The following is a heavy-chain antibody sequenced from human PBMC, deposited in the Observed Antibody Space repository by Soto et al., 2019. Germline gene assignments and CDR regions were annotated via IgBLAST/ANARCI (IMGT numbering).Heavy chain of an antibody. CDR3: ARDGGGNEQFDY. V-gene: IGHV3-33*01. CDR2: IWYDGRNK. CDR1: GFSFSDYG. Sequence: QVQLVESGGGVVQPGRSLRLSCVASGFSFSDYGIHWVRQAPGKGLEWVAIIWYDGRNKYYVDSVKGRFTVSRDNSKNTLYLQMNSLTAEDTAVYYCARDGGGNEQFDYWGQGTLVTVSS. D-gene: IGHD5-12*01. J-gene: IGHJ4*02.